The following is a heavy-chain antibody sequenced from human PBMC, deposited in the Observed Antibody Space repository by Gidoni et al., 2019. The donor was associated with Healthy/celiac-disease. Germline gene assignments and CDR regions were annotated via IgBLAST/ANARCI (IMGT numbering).Heavy chain of an antibody. CDR1: GFTFGDYA. V-gene: IGHV3-49*05. CDR3: TYATVTGSDAFDI. D-gene: IGHD4-17*01. CDR2: IRSKAYGGTT. J-gene: IGHJ3*02. Sequence: EVQLVESGGGLVKPGRSLRLSCTASGFTFGDYAMSWFRQAPGKGLEWVGFIRSKAYGGTTEYAASVKGRFTISRDDSKSIAYLQMNSLKTEDTAVYYCTYATVTGSDAFDIWGQGTMVTVSS.